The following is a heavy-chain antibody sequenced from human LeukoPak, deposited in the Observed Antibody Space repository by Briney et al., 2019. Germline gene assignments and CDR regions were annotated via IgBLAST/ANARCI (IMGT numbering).Heavy chain of an antibody. CDR2: IYTSGST. V-gene: IGHV4-4*09. CDR3: ARLGYDFWSGSPSGRLDV. D-gene: IGHD3-3*01. J-gene: IGHJ6*04. Sequence: SETLSLTCTVSGGSISSYYWSWIRQPPGKGLEWIGYIYTSGSTNYNPSLKSRVTISVDTSKNQSSLKLSSVAAADTAVYYCARLGYDFWSGSPSGRLDVWGKGTTVTVSS. CDR1: GGSISSYY.